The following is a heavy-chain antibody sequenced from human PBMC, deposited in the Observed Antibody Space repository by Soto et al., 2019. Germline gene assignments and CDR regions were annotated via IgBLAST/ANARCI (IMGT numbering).Heavy chain of an antibody. Sequence: QLQLQESGSGLVKPSQTLSLTCAVSGGSISSGYSWSWIRQPPGKGLEWIGYIYHSGITYYNPSLNSRVTISVDRSKNQFSLKLSSVNAADTAVYYCARGYCSISSCSNWLDPWGQGTLVTVSS. V-gene: IGHV4-30-2*01. CDR3: ARGYCSISSCSNWLDP. CDR2: IYHSGIT. CDR1: GGSISSGYS. D-gene: IGHD2-2*01. J-gene: IGHJ5*02.